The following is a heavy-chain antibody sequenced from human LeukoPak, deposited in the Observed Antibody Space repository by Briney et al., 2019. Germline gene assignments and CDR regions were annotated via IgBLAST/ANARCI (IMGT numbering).Heavy chain of an antibody. J-gene: IGHJ5*02. V-gene: IGHV3-48*04. D-gene: IGHD3-22*01. CDR2: ISSDSGTI. Sequence: GGSLRLSCVASGFTFSPHRMIWVRQAPGKGLDWVSYISSDSGTIYDADSVKGRFTISRDNVKDSLYLQMNSLRVDDTAVYYCARIRLDRFWLDPWGQGTLVTVYS. CDR3: ARIRLDRFWLDP. CDR1: GFTFSPHR.